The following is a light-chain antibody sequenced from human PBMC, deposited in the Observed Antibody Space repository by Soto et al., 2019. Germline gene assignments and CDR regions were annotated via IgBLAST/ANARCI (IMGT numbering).Light chain of an antibody. J-gene: IGLJ2*01. CDR2: DVS. CDR3: SSYTSSSTLV. Sequence: QSVLTQPASVSGSPGQSITISCTGTSSDVGGYNYVSWYQQHPGKAPKLMIYDVSNRPSGVSNRFSGSKSANTASLTISGFQAEDEADYHCSSYTSSSTLVFAGGTKLTVL. CDR1: SSDVGGYNY. V-gene: IGLV2-14*01.